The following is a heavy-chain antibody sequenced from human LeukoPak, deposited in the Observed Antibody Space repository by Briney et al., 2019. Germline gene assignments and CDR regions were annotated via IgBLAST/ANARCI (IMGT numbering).Heavy chain of an antibody. V-gene: IGHV3-23*01. Sequence: GGSLRLSCAASGFTFDHYAMNWVRQAPGKGLEWVSTISAGAGSTYYADSVKGRFTISRDNSRSTLYLQVSSLRAEDTAVYYCASLDSSSWFMYDYWGQGTLVTVSS. CDR3: ASLDSSSWFMYDY. CDR2: ISAGAGST. J-gene: IGHJ4*02. CDR1: GFTFDHYA. D-gene: IGHD6-13*01.